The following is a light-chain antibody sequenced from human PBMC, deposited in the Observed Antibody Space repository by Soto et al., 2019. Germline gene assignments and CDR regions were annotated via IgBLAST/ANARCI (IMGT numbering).Light chain of an antibody. Sequence: QSVLAQPSSVSGSPGQSITISCTGTSTDVGGYNYVSWYQHHPGKGPKLIIYEVNNRPSGVSDRFSGSKSGNKASLTISNLEAEDESDSYCGSYTSTDTPFVFGTGTKVTVL. J-gene: IGLJ1*01. V-gene: IGLV2-14*01. CDR3: GSYTSTDTPFV. CDR2: EVN. CDR1: STDVGGYNY.